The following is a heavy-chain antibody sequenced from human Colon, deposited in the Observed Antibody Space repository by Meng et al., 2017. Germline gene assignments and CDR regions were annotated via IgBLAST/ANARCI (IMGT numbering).Heavy chain of an antibody. D-gene: IGHD6-19*01. CDR3: ARGWLAN. J-gene: IGHJ4*02. Sequence: EVQLVGSGGGLVQPGGSLRLSCVASGFTFSNYDMRWVRQAPGKGLEWVSVTYRGSDGRTHYADSVRGRFTISRDNSKDTLYLQMNSLRAGDTAVYYCARGWLANWGQGTLVTVSS. V-gene: IGHV3-23*04. CDR2: YRGSDGRT. CDR1: GFTFSNYD.